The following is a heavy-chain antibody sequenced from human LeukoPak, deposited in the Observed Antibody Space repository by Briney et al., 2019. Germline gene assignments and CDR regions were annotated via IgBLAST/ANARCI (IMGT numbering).Heavy chain of an antibody. CDR3: TTTHRLWFGDPGDY. J-gene: IGHJ4*02. CDR1: GFTFSNAW. CDR2: IKSKTDGGTT. V-gene: IGHV3-15*01. Sequence: KAGGSLRLSCAASGFTFSNAWMSWVRQAPGKGLEWVGRIKSKTDGGTTDYAAPVKGRFTISRDDSKNTLYLQVNSLKTEDTAVYYCTTTHRLWFGDPGDYWGQGTLVTVSS. D-gene: IGHD3-10*01.